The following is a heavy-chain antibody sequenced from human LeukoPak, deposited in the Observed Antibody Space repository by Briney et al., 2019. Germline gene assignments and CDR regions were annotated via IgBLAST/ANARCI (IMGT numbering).Heavy chain of an antibody. D-gene: IGHD6-25*01. CDR3: ARHRAEYYYGMDV. Sequence: PGGSLRLSCSASGFTFSSYAMHWVRQAPGKGLEYVSAISSNGGSTYYADSVKGRFTISRDNSKNTLYLQMSSLRAEDTAVYYCARHRAEYYYGMDVWGQGTTVTVSS. CDR2: ISSNGGST. CDR1: GFTFSSYA. J-gene: IGHJ6*02. V-gene: IGHV3-64D*06.